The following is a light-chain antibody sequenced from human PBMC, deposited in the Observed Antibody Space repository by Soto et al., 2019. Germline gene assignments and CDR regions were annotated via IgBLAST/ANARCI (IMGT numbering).Light chain of an antibody. CDR2: EVT. V-gene: IGLV2-14*01. Sequence: QSVLTQPASVSGSPGQTITISCTGTSSDIGGYNAVSWYQHHPGKAPKLIIYEVTHRPSGVSDRFSASKSGNKASLTISGLQAEDEADYYCNSFRVSHLYVFGTGTKVPVL. J-gene: IGLJ1*01. CDR1: SSDIGGYNA. CDR3: NSFRVSHLYV.